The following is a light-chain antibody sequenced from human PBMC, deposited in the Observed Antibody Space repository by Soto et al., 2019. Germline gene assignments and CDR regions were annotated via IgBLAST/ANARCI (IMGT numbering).Light chain of an antibody. CDR1: SSDVGAYNY. Sequence: QSVLTHPASVSWSPGHSITISCTGTSSDVGAYNYVSWYQQHPGKAPKLMIYEVSYRPSGVSDRFSGSRSGNTASLTISGLQAEEESDYYCSSYTSSNNWVFGGGTQLTVL. CDR2: EVS. V-gene: IGLV2-14*01. CDR3: SSYTSSNNWV. J-gene: IGLJ3*02.